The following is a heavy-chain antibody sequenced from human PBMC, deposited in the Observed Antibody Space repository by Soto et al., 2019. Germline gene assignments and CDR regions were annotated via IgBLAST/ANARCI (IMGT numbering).Heavy chain of an antibody. CDR2: IPSDGSNK. V-gene: IGHV3-30*18. Sequence: QVQLLESGGGVDQPGRSLRLSCAASGFTLIHYDMHCVRQATRKGLEWVAVIPSDGSNKYYADPVRGRFTISRDNSKNTLFRQMNSLIPEDTAVYYCAKVQYQLIRRCYSLDVCCQGTTVTVSS. J-gene: IGHJ6*02. CDR1: GFTLIHYD. CDR3: AKVQYQLIRRCYSLDV. D-gene: IGHD2-2*01.